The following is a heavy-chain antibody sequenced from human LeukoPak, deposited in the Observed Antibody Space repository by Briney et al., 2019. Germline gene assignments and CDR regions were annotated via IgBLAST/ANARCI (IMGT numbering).Heavy chain of an antibody. Sequence: GRSLRLSCAASGFTFSSYSMNWVRQAPGKGLEWVSSISSSSSYIYYADSVKGRFTISRDNAKNSLYLQMNSLRAEDTAVYYCARDYGSGSYYNPPFDYWGQGTLVTVSS. CDR2: ISSSSSYI. D-gene: IGHD3-10*01. V-gene: IGHV3-21*01. CDR3: ARDYGSGSYYNPPFDY. J-gene: IGHJ4*02. CDR1: GFTFSSYS.